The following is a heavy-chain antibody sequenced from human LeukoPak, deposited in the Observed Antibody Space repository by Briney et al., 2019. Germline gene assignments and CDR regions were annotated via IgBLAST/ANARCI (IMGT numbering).Heavy chain of an antibody. J-gene: IGHJ4*02. D-gene: IGHD6-13*01. CDR3: ARGQYLAAAALFDY. Sequence: ASVKVSSKASGYTFTGYYMHWVRQAPGQGLEWMGWINPNSGGTNYAQKFQGRVTMTRDTSISTAYMELSRLRSDDTAVYYCARGQYLAAAALFDYWGQGTLVTVSS. V-gene: IGHV1-2*02. CDR2: INPNSGGT. CDR1: GYTFTGYY.